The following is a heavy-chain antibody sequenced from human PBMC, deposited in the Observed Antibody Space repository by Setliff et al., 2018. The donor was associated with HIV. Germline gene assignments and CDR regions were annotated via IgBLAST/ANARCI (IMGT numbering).Heavy chain of an antibody. J-gene: IGHJ4*02. CDR1: GGSISSHY. D-gene: IGHD3-10*01. CDR3: ARDRPPDPDYGYFDY. CDR2: IYYSGST. Sequence: SETLSLTCTVSGGSISSHYWSWIRQPPGKGLEWIGSIYYSGSTNYNPSLKSRVTISVDTSKNQFSLKLSSVTAADTAVYYWARDRPPDPDYGYFDYWGQGTLVTVSS. V-gene: IGHV4-59*11.